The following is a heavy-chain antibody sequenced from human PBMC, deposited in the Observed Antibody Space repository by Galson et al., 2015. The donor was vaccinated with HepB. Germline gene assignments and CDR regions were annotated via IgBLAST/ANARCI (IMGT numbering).Heavy chain of an antibody. Sequence: QSGAEVKKPGESLTISCKASGYTFTSHWIGWVRQMTGKGLEWLGRIDPSDGNTNYSPSYEGLVTISADKSISTVYLHLKASDTALYYCARLSPRGVSSYNPDYNYYGLDVWGQGTTVVVSS. CDR3: ARLSPRGVSSYNPDYNYYGLDV. V-gene: IGHV5-10-1*01. CDR1: GYTFTSHW. CDR2: IDPSDGNT. J-gene: IGHJ6*02. D-gene: IGHD5-24*01.